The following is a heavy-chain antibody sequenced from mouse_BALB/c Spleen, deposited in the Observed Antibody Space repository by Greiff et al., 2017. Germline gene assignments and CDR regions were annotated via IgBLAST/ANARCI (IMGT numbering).Heavy chain of an antibody. D-gene: IGHD4-1*01. CDR2: INPSTGYT. CDR1: GYTFTSYW. V-gene: IGHV1-7*01. Sequence: VQLQQSGAELAKPGASVKMSCKASGYTFTSYWMHWVKQRPGQGLEWIGYINPSTGYTEYNQKFKDKATLTADKSSSTAYMQLSSLTSEDSAVYYCARESGLGLFAYWGQGTLVTVSA. CDR3: ARESGLGLFAY. J-gene: IGHJ3*01.